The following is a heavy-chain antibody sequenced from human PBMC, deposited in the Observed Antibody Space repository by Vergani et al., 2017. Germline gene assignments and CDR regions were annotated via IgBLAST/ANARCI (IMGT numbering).Heavy chain of an antibody. CDR3: ARTRRAYSSSHTLGY. CDR1: GGSISSYY. CDR2: IYYSGST. D-gene: IGHD6-6*01. V-gene: IGHV4-59*01. Sequence: QVQLQESGPGLVKPSETLSITCTVSGGSISSYYWSWIRQPPGKGLEWIGYIYYSGSTNYNPSLKSRVTISVDTSKNQFSLKLSSVTAADTAVYYCARTRRAYSSSHTLGYWGQGTLVTVSS. J-gene: IGHJ4*02.